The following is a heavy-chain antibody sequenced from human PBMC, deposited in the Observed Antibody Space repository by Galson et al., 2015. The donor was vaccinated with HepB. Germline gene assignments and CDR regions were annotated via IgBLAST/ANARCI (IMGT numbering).Heavy chain of an antibody. CDR2: INRDYNR. Sequence: SLRLSCAASGFTFSGYTMTWVRQAPGKGLEWVSGINRDYNRFYADSVKGRFTISRDNSKNTLYLQMNSLRAEDTAIYYCAKDYGAHRAGFDSWGQGTLVTVSS. CDR1: GFTFSGYT. V-gene: IGHV3-23*01. J-gene: IGHJ5*01. CDR3: AKDYGAHRAGFDS. D-gene: IGHD4-17*01.